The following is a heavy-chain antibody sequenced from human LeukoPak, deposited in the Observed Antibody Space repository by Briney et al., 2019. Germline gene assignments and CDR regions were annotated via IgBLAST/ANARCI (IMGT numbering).Heavy chain of an antibody. D-gene: IGHD3-22*01. CDR2: LNWNGGNI. Sequence: RTGGSLRLSCAASGFTFSSYWMSWVRQAPGKGLEWVSGLNWNGGNIKYVDSVKGRFTISRDNAKNSLYLQMNSLRAEDTALYYCAKDSNYDSSGYTDYWGQGTLVTVSS. V-gene: IGHV3-20*04. CDR1: GFTFSSYW. CDR3: AKDSNYDSSGYTDY. J-gene: IGHJ4*02.